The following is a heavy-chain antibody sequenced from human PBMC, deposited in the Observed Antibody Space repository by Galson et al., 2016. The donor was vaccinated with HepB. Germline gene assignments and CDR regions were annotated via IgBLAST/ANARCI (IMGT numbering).Heavy chain of an antibody. CDR2: INAGSGNT. CDR1: GYTFTSYA. J-gene: IGHJ4*02. D-gene: IGHD3-9*01. V-gene: IGHV1-3*01. CDR3: ARGIDVLRYFDWFTGFDY. Sequence: SVKVSCKASGYTFTSYAMHWVRQAPGQRLEWMGWINAGSGNTKYSQKFQGRVTITRDTSASTAYMELSSLRSEDMAVYYCARGIDVLRYFDWFTGFDYWGQGTLVTVSS.